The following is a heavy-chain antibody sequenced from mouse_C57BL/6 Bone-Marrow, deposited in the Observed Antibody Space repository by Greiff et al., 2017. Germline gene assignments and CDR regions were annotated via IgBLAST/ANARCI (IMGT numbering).Heavy chain of an antibody. CDR3: KVWYAMDD. V-gene: IGHV1-15*01. CDR1: GYTFTDYE. CDR2: IDPETGGT. Sequence: QVQLQQSGAELVRPGASVTLSCKASGYTFTDYEMHWVKQTPVHGLEWIGAIDPETGGTAYNQKFKGKAILTADKSSSTAYMELRSLTSEDCAVYYCKVWYAMDDWGQGTSVTVSA. D-gene: IGHD2-10*02. J-gene: IGHJ4*01.